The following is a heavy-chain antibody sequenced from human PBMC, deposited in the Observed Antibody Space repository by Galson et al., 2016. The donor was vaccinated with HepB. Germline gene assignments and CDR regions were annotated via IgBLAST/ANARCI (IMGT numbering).Heavy chain of an antibody. CDR1: GFTFSDYY. Sequence: SLRLSCAASGFTFSDYYMSWVRQAPGKGLEWLSIISGSGTSIYYADSVKGRFTVSRDNTKNLVYLQTNSLRAEDPAVYYCAGDRIPARYDGLSVWGQGTTVTVSS. J-gene: IGHJ6*02. CDR2: ISGSGTSI. V-gene: IGHV3-11*01. CDR3: AGDRIPARYDGLSV.